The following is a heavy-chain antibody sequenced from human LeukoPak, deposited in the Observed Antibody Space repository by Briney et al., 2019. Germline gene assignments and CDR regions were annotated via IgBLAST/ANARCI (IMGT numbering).Heavy chain of an antibody. Sequence: PGGSLRLSCAASGFTFDDYAMHWVRQAPGKGLGWVSGISWNSGYIGYADSVKGRFTISRDNAKNSLYLQMNSLRAEDTALYYCAKAVRSSGCDLFDSWGQGALVTVSS. V-gene: IGHV3-9*01. J-gene: IGHJ4*02. CDR2: ISWNSGYI. D-gene: IGHD5-12*01. CDR3: AKAVRSSGCDLFDS. CDR1: GFTFDDYA.